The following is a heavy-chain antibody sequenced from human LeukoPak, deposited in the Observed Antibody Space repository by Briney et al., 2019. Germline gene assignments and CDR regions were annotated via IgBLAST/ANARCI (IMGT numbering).Heavy chain of an antibody. CDR1: GFTFSGSA. CDR2: IRSKANSYAT. Sequence: GGSLRLSCAASGFTFSGSAIHWVRQASGKGLEWVGRIRSKANSYATAYAASVKGRFTISRDDSKNTAYLQMNSLKTEDTAVYYCTRPSVGATDLDYWGQGTLVTVSS. V-gene: IGHV3-73*01. J-gene: IGHJ4*02. D-gene: IGHD1-26*01. CDR3: TRPSVGATDLDY.